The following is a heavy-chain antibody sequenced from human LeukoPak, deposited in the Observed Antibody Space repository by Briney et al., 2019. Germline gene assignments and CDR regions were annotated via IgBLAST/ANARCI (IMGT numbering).Heavy chain of an antibody. V-gene: IGHV3-7*01. J-gene: IGHJ4*02. D-gene: IGHD3-22*01. CDR3: ASSYYDSSGYSDY. CDR2: IKVDGSEK. Sequence: PSETLSLTCTVSGGSISSYYWSWVRQAPGKGLEWVANIKVDGSEKNYVDSVKGRLTISRDNAKNSLYLQMNSLRVEDTAVYYCASSYYDSSGYSDYWGQGTLVTVSS. CDR1: GGSISSYY.